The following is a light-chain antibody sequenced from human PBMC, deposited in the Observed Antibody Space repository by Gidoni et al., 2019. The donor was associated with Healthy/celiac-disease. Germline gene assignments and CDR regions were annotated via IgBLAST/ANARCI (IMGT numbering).Light chain of an antibody. J-gene: IGLJ3*02. V-gene: IGLV2-14*01. CDR1: SSDVGGYHY. CDR2: EVS. CDR3: SSYTSSSTLV. Sequence: QSALTQPASVSGSPGPSITISCTGTSSDVGGYHYVSWYQQHPGKAPKLMIYEVSNRPSGVPDRFSGSKSGNTASLTISGLQAEDEADYYCSSYTSSSTLVFGGGTKLTVL.